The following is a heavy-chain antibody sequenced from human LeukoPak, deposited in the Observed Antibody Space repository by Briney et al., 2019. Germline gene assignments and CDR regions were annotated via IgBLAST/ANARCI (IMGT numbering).Heavy chain of an antibody. Sequence: PSETLSLTCTVSGGSISSYYWSWIRQPAGKGREWIGRIYTSGSTNYNPSLKSRVTMSVDTSKNQFSLKLSSVTAADTAVYYCARAPALVFGVVIYYFDYWGQGTLVTVSS. CDR2: IYTSGST. D-gene: IGHD3-3*01. CDR1: GGSISSYY. CDR3: ARAPALVFGVVIYYFDY. V-gene: IGHV4-4*07. J-gene: IGHJ4*02.